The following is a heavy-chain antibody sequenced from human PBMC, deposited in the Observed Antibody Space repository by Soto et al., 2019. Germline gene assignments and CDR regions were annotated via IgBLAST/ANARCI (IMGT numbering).Heavy chain of an antibody. J-gene: IGHJ6*02. V-gene: IGHV3-11*01. Sequence: GGSLRLSCAASGFIFSDYYMRWIRQAPGKGLEWISYISSRGSSIYYADSVKGRFTISRDNARSSLYLEMHSLRAEDSAVYYCARGLSHPRPGVIIFSGLDVWGQGTTVTVSS. CDR2: ISSRGSSI. D-gene: IGHD3-10*01. CDR3: ARGLSHPRPGVIIFSGLDV. CDR1: GFIFSDYY.